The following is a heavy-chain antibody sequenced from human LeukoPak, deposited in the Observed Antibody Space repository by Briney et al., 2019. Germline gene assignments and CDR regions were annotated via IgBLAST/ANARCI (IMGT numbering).Heavy chain of an antibody. D-gene: IGHD1-14*01. V-gene: IGHV3-21*01. Sequence: GGSLRLSCAASGFTFSSYSMNWVRQAPGKGLEWVSSISSSSSYIYYADSVKGRFTISRDNAKNSLYLQMNSLRAEDTAVYYCARGSHSNKPSYYYMDVWGKGTTVTVSS. CDR3: ARGSHSNKPSYYYMDV. CDR2: ISSSSSYI. J-gene: IGHJ6*03. CDR1: GFTFSSYS.